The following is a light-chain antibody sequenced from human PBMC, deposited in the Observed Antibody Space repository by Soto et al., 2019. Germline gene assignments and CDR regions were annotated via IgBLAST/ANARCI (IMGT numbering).Light chain of an antibody. CDR1: QSVSNY. Sequence: DIVLTQSPDTLSLSPGERATLSCRASQSVSNYLAWYQQKPGQAPRLLIYDASNRATGIPARFSGSGSGTDFTLTISSLEAEDFAVYYCQQRSNWPTFGQGTKVDI. CDR3: QQRSNWPT. V-gene: IGKV3-11*01. CDR2: DAS. J-gene: IGKJ1*01.